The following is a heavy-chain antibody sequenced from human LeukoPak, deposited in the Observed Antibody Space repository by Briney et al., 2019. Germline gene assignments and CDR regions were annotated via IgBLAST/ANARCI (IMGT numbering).Heavy chain of an antibody. V-gene: IGHV4-34*01. CDR3: ARRYRGNCSGGSCYWVGYYYYMDV. CDR2: INHSGST. CDR1: GGSFSGYY. D-gene: IGHD2-15*01. Sequence: SETLSLTCAVYGGSFSGYYWSWIRQPPGKGLEWIGEINHSGSTNYNPSLKSRVTISVDTSKNQFSLKLSSVTAADTAVYYCARRYRGNCSGGSCYWVGYYYYMDVWGKGTTVTISS. J-gene: IGHJ6*03.